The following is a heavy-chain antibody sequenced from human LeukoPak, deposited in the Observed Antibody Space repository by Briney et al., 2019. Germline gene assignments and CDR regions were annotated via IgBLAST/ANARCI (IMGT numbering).Heavy chain of an antibody. Sequence: MASETLSLTCIISGGSISSGNWRSWVRQPPRKGLEWIGEMYYSGTTNHNPSLKSRVAISVDTSKNQFSLKMSSVTVADTAVYYCARGNRSGFYVDWGQGTLATVSS. CDR3: ARGNRSGFYVD. CDR1: GGSISSGNW. CDR2: MYYSGTT. J-gene: IGHJ4*02. D-gene: IGHD6-19*01. V-gene: IGHV4-4*02.